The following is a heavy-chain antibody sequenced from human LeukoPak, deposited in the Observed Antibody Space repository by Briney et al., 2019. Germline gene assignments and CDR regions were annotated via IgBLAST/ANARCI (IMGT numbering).Heavy chain of an antibody. CDR3: ARHATIFGVVIIPPDY. D-gene: IGHD3-3*01. J-gene: IGHJ4*02. CDR1: GYSFTSYW. V-gene: IGHV5-51*01. Sequence: GESLKISCKGSGYSFTSYWIGWVRQMPGKGLEWMGIIYPGDCDTRYSPSFQGQVTISADKSISTAYLQWSSLKASDTAMYYCARHATIFGVVIIPPDYWGQGTLVTVSS. CDR2: IYPGDCDT.